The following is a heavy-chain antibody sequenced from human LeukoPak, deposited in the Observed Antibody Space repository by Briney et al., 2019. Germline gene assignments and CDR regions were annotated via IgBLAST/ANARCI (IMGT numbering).Heavy chain of an antibody. V-gene: IGHV3-23*01. D-gene: IGHD4/OR15-4a*01. CDR1: GFTFSSYV. Sequence: QPGGSLRLSCAASGFTFSSYVMSWVRQAPGKGLEWVSAISVGGGGTYYADSVKGQFTVSRDNSKNTLYLQMNSLRAEDTAVYHCAKDDYDYGSNWGQGTLVTVSS. CDR3: AKDDYDYGSN. J-gene: IGHJ4*02. CDR2: ISVGGGGT.